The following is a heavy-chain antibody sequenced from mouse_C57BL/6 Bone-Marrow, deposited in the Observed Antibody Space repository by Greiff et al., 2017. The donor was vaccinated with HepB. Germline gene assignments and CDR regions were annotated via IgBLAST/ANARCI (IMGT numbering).Heavy chain of an antibody. D-gene: IGHD2-4*01. CDR1: GFSLTSYG. CDR3: ASYYDYDEGWFAY. CDR2: IWSGGST. Sequence: QVQLQQSGPGLVQPSQRLSITCTVSGFSLTSYGVHWVRQSPGKGLEWLGVIWSGGSTDYNAAFISRLSISKDNSKSQVFFKMNSLQADDTAIYYCASYYDYDEGWFAYWGQGTLVTVSA. J-gene: IGHJ3*01. V-gene: IGHV2-2*01.